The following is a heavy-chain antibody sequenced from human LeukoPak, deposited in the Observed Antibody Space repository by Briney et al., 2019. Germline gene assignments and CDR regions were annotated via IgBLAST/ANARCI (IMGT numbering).Heavy chain of an antibody. CDR2: ISDVGKTT. Sequence: PGGSLRLSCAASGFTFSSYWMHWVRPAPGKGLVWVSRISDVGKTTSYADSVKGRFTISRDNAKNTLYLQMNNLRDEDTAVYYCIRSGGYLDYWGQGTLVAVSS. CDR1: GFTFSSYW. J-gene: IGHJ4*02. CDR3: IRSGGYLDY. D-gene: IGHD3-22*01. V-gene: IGHV3-74*01.